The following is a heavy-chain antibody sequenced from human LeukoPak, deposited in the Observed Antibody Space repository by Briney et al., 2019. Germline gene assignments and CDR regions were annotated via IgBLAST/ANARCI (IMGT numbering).Heavy chain of an antibody. Sequence: GKSLRLSCAASGFTFSTYGMHWVRQAPGKGLEWVAVIWYDGSNKNYADSVKGRVTISRDNSKNTLDLQMNSLRVEDTAVYYCVRNRLGGDAFDMWGQGTMVTVSS. J-gene: IGHJ3*02. CDR2: IWYDGSNK. CDR3: VRNRLGGDAFDM. CDR1: GFTFSTYG. V-gene: IGHV3-33*01. D-gene: IGHD1-26*01.